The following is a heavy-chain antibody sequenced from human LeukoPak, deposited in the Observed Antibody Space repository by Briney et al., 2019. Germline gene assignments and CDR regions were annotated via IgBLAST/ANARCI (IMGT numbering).Heavy chain of an antibody. J-gene: IGHJ4*02. CDR1: GYRFTSYW. CDR2: IYPGDSDT. CDR3: ARPFYYDSSGYFDC. D-gene: IGHD3-22*01. V-gene: IGHV5-51*01. Sequence: SGESLKISCKGSGYRFTSYWIGWVRQMPGKGLEWMGIIYPGDSDTRYSPSFQGQVTISADKSISTAYLQWSSLKASDPAMYYCARPFYYDSSGYFDCWGQGTLVTVSS.